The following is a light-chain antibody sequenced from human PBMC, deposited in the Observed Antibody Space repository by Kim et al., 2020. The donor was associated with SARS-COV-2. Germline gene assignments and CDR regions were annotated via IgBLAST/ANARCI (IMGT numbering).Light chain of an antibody. CDR2: GAS. J-gene: IGKJ4*01. CDR1: QSVSTS. CDR3: QHYSTTPLT. V-gene: IGKV3-15*01. Sequence: SPGERATLSCRASQSVSTSLAWYQQKPGQAPRLLIYGASTRATGIPARFSGSGSGTEFTLTISSLQSEDFAVYTCQHYSTTPLTFGGGTKVDIK.